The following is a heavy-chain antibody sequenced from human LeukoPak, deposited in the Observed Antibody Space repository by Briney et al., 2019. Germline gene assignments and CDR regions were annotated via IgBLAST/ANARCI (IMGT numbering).Heavy chain of an antibody. CDR1: GFTFSTYN. V-gene: IGHV3-21*01. J-gene: IGHJ4*02. CDR2: ITSGDTYI. Sequence: GGSLRLSCAASGFTFSTYNMNWVRQAPGKGLEWVSSITSGDTYIYYADSVKGRFTISRDNSKNTVYLQMNSPRAEDTAVYYCAKHGLPLVVISAPLDYWGQGTLVTVAS. CDR3: AKHGLPLVVISAPLDY. D-gene: IGHD2-15*01.